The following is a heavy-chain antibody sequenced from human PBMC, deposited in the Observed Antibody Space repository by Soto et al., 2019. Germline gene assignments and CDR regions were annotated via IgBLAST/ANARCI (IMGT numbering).Heavy chain of an antibody. CDR2: IIPIFGTA. CDR3: ARGRSPRGWLQSNTDYYYYGMDV. V-gene: IGHV1-69*13. CDR1: GGTFSTYA. Sequence: SVKVSCKASGGTFSTYAISWVRQAPGQGLEWMGGIIPIFGTADYAQKFQGRVTITADESTSTAYMELSSLRSEDTAVYYCARGRSPRGWLQSNTDYYYYGMDVWGQGTTVTVSS. J-gene: IGHJ6*02. D-gene: IGHD5-12*01.